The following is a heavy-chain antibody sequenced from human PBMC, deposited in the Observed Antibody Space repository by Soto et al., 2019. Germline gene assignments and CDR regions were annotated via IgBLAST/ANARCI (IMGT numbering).Heavy chain of an antibody. CDR3: ARDLSGSSQTWFDP. J-gene: IGHJ5*02. Sequence: APVKVSCKASGYTFTSYGISWVRQAPGQGLEWMGWISAYNGNTNYAQKLQGRVTMTTDTSTSTAYMELRSLRSDDTAVYYCARDLSGSSQTWFDPWGQGTLVTVSS. CDR1: GYTFTSYG. V-gene: IGHV1-18*01. D-gene: IGHD6-6*01. CDR2: ISAYNGNT.